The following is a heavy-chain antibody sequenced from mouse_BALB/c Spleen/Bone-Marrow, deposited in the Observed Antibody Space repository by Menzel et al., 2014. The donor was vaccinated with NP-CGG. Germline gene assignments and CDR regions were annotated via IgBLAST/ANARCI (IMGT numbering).Heavy chain of an antibody. CDR3: ATYDGYYFDY. V-gene: IGHV3-8*02. Sequence: EVKLMESGPSLVKPSQTLSLTCPVTGDSIXSGHWNWIRKFPGNKLEYMGYISYSGSTYYSPSLKSRISITRDTSKNQYYLQLNSVTTEDTATYYCATYDGYYFDYWGQGTTLTVSS. CDR2: ISYSGST. J-gene: IGHJ2*01. CDR1: GDSIXSGH. D-gene: IGHD2-3*01.